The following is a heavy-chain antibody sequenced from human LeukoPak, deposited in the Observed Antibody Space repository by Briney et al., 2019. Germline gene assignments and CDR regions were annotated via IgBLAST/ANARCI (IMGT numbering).Heavy chain of an antibody. CDR3: AREIDARIMITFGGVIAPPWFDP. CDR1: GGTFSSYA. CDR2: IIPIFGTA. D-gene: IGHD3-16*02. J-gene: IGHJ5*02. Sequence: ASVKVSCKASGGTFSSYAIGWVRQAPGQGLEWMGGIIPIFGTANYAQKFQGRVTITADESTSTAYMELSSLRSEDTAVYYCAREIDARIMITFGGVIAPPWFDPWGQGTLVTVSS. V-gene: IGHV1-69*13.